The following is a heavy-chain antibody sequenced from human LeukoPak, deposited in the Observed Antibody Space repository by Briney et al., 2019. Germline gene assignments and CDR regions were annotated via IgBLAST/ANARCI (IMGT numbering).Heavy chain of an antibody. D-gene: IGHD6-19*01. CDR2: ISSSSSYT. CDR1: GFTFSDYY. Sequence: PGGSLRLSCAASGFTFSDYYMSWIRQAPGKGLEWVSYISSSSSYTNYADSVKGRFTISRDNAKNSLYLQMNSLGAEDTAVYYCATTGYSSGWHNFDYWGQGTLVTVSS. J-gene: IGHJ4*02. V-gene: IGHV3-11*03. CDR3: ATTGYSSGWHNFDY.